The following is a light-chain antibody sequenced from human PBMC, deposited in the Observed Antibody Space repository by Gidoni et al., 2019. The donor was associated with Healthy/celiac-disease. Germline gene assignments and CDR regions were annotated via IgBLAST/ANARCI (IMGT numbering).Light chain of an antibody. CDR1: SGSIASNY. J-gene: IGLJ3*02. Sequence: NFMLTQPHSVSESPGKTVTISCTRSSGSIASNYVQWYQQPPGSSPTTVIYEDNQRPSGVPDRFSGSIDSSSNSASLTISGLKTEDEADYYCQSYDSSNQKVFGGGTKLTVL. CDR3: QSYDSSNQKV. V-gene: IGLV6-57*01. CDR2: EDN.